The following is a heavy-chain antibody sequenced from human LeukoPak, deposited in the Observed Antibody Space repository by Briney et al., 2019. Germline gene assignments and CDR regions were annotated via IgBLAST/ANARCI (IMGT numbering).Heavy chain of an antibody. CDR3: ARVDENSGYYSLIDY. Sequence: ASVKVSCKASGHTFTGYYMHWVRQAPGQGLEWMGWINPNSGGTNYAQKFQGRVTMTRDTSISTAYMELSRLSSDDTAVYYCARVDENSGYYSLIDYWGQGTLVTVSS. CDR1: GHTFTGYY. CDR2: INPNSGGT. D-gene: IGHD3-22*01. J-gene: IGHJ4*02. V-gene: IGHV1-2*02.